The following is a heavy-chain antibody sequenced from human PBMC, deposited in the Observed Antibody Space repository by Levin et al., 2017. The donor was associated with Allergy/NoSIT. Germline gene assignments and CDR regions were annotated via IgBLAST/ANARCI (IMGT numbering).Heavy chain of an antibody. J-gene: IGHJ5*02. Sequence: PSETLSLTCTVSGGSISSGDYYWSWIRQPPGKGLEWIGYISYSGSTYYNPSLKSRVTISVDTSKNQFSLKLSSVTAADTAVYYCARDVRSSGWYNWFDPWGQGTLVTVSS. V-gene: IGHV4-30-4*01. CDR3: ARDVRSSGWYNWFDP. CDR1: GGSISSGDYY. CDR2: ISYSGST. D-gene: IGHD6-19*01.